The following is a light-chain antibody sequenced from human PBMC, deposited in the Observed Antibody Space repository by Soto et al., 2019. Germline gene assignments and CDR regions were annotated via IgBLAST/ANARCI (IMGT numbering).Light chain of an antibody. J-gene: IGKJ1*01. Sequence: DIRMTQSPSALSAPVGDTVTITCRASQGISDNLSWFQHKPGQAPKLLIYTASSLQAGVPSRFSGAGSRTDFTLTISGLQPEDSATYYCQQTYTFPCTFGQGTKVDIK. CDR3: QQTYTFPCT. CDR2: TAS. V-gene: IGKV1-39*01. CDR1: QGISDN.